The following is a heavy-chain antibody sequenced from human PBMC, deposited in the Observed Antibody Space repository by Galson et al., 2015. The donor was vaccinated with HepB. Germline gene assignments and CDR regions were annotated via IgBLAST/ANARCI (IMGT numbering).Heavy chain of an antibody. V-gene: IGHV3-11*01. D-gene: IGHD3-10*01. CDR3: AREKSVGGTGYPFDS. Sequence: SLRLSCAASGLSFSDCCMSWIRQAPGKGLEWVSYISSSGSIVYDADSVKGRFTISRDNAKNLLYLQMNSLRAEDTAVYYCAREKSVGGTGYPFDSWGQGTLVTVSS. CDR1: GLSFSDCC. J-gene: IGHJ4*02. CDR2: ISSSGSIV.